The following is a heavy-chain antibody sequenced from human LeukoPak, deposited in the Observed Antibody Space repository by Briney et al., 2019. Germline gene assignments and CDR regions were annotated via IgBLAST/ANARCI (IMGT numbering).Heavy chain of an antibody. D-gene: IGHD2-2*01. Sequence: GGSLRLSCAASGFSFSSYSMNWVRQAPGKGLEWVSSISSGSTYIYYADSVKGRLTISRDNAKNSLYLQVSTLRAEDTAVYYCAREISSSTSFDYWGQGTLVTVSS. CDR3: AREISSSTSFDY. J-gene: IGHJ4*02. V-gene: IGHV3-21*01. CDR2: ISSGSTYI. CDR1: GFSFSSYS.